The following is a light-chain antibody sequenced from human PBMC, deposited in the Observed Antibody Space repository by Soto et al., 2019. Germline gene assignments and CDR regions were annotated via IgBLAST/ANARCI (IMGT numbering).Light chain of an antibody. Sequence: IVLTQSPATLSLWPGETAILSCRASQTVSSYLSWYQQKPGQAPRLLIYDASKRAPGIPARFSSSGSGTDFTLTISSLEPEDFAVYYCQQRSTSITFGQGTRLEIE. V-gene: IGKV3-11*01. J-gene: IGKJ5*01. CDR1: QTVSSY. CDR3: QQRSTSIT. CDR2: DAS.